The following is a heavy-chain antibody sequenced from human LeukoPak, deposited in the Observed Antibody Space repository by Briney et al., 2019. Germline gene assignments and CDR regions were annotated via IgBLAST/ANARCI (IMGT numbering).Heavy chain of an antibody. D-gene: IGHD6-19*01. CDR1: GFTFSDYY. CDR3: ARIPYRSSLTDAFDI. J-gene: IGHJ3*02. V-gene: IGHV3-11*06. CDR2: ISSSSTYI. Sequence: GGSLRLSCAASGFTFSDYYMSWIRQAPGKGLEWVSFISSSSTYIYYADSMKGRFTISRDNAKNSLFLQMNSLRGEDTAVYYCARIPYRSSLTDAFDIWGQGTMVTVYS.